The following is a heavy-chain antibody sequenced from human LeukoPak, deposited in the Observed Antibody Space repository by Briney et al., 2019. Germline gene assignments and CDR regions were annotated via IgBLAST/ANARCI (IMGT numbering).Heavy chain of an antibody. Sequence: ASVKVSCKASGYSFTSYFIHWVRQAPGQGLEWMGIINPNGGSTGYAQKFQGRVSMSRDTSTSTVYMELSSLRSEDTAVYYCTTDRGIAHLPLFDSWGQGTLVTVSS. V-gene: IGHV1-46*01. J-gene: IGHJ5*01. CDR3: TTDRGIAHLPLFDS. D-gene: IGHD6-13*01. CDR1: GYSFTSYF. CDR2: INPNGGST.